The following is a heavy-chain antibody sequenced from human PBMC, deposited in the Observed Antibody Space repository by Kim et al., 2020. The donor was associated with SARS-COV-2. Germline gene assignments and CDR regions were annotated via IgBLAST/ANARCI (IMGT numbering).Heavy chain of an antibody. CDR1: GYTFTSYY. V-gene: IGHV1-46*01. CDR2: INPSGGST. J-gene: IGHJ6*02. CDR3: ARDESREPYYYDSSGYYYTPPSSGYGMDV. D-gene: IGHD3-22*01. Sequence: ASVKVSCKASGYTFTSYYMHWVRQAPGQGLEWMGIINPSGGSTSYAQKFQGRVTMTRDTSTSTVYMELSSLRSEDTAVYYCARDESREPYYYDSSGYYYTPPSSGYGMDVWGQGTTVTVSS.